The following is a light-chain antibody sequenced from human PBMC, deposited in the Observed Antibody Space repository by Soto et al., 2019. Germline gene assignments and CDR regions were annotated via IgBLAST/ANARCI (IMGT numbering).Light chain of an antibody. V-gene: IGKV1-39*01. J-gene: IGKJ1*01. CDR3: QQSYSTTWT. CDR2: DAS. Sequence: DIQMTQSPSSVSASVGDRATITCRASQSISSWLAWYQQKPGKAPKLLIYDASSLQSGVPSRFSGSGSETHFTLTISSLQPEDFATYSCQQSYSTTWTFGQGTKVDIK. CDR1: QSISSW.